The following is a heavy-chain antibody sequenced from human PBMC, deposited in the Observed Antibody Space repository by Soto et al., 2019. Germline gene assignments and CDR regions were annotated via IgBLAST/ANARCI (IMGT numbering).Heavy chain of an antibody. CDR1: GFTFSDYA. D-gene: IGHD3-22*01. J-gene: IGHJ4*01. CDR2: VKSKTHGGAT. V-gene: IGHV3-15*07. Sequence: GGSLRLSCAASGFTFSDYALNWVRQAPGEGQGLRRGLEWVGRVKSKTHGGATDFAAPVKGRFAISRDDSKNVVYLEMNSLKTEDTAIYYCTTDSYITSIIVRFDYWGHGTLVTVSS. CDR3: TTDSYITSIIVRFDY.